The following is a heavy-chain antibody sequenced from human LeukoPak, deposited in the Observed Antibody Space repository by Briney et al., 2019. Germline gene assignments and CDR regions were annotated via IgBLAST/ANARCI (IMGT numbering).Heavy chain of an antibody. J-gene: IGHJ6*03. D-gene: IGHD2-21*01. V-gene: IGHV3-48*03. Sequence: GGSLRLSCAASGFTFSSYEMNWVRQAPGKGLEWVSYISSGGSTIYYADSVKGRFTISRDNSKNSLYLQMNSLRVDDTADYYCAREGIARYYYYHYMDVWGQGTTVTISS. CDR3: AREGIARYYYYHYMDV. CDR2: ISSGGSTI. CDR1: GFTFSSYE.